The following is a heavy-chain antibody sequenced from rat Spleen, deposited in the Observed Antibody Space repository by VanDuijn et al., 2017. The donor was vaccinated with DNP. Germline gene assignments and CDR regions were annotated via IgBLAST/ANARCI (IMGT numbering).Heavy chain of an antibody. V-gene: IGHV5-7*01. D-gene: IGHD4-3*01. Sequence: EVQLVDSGGGLVQPGRSLKLSCAASGFTFSDYNMAWVRQAPKKGLEWVATIIYDGSSTYYGDSVKGRFTISRDNAKTTLYLQMDSLRSEDTATYYGATQRSGYAMDAWGQGTSVTVSS. CDR1: GFTFSDYN. CDR2: IIYDGSST. J-gene: IGHJ4*01. CDR3: ATQRSGYAMDA.